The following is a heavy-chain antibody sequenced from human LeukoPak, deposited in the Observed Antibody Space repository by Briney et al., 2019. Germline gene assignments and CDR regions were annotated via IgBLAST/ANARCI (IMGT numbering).Heavy chain of an antibody. CDR2: ISGSSGST. Sequence: GVYLRLSCAASRFTFSSYAMSWDRQAPGNGLEWVSAISGSSGSTYYADSVKGRITISRDTSKNTLYLQMNSLRAEDTAVYYCAKAGYCSSTSCPAIEVYYYGMDVWGKGTTVTVSS. J-gene: IGHJ6*04. D-gene: IGHD2-2*01. CDR1: RFTFSSYA. CDR3: AKAGYCSSTSCPAIEVYYYGMDV. V-gene: IGHV3-23*01.